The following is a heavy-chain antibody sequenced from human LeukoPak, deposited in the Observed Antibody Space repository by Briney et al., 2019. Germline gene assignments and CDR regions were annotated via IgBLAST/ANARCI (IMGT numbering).Heavy chain of an antibody. CDR3: AKGIYNPDP. CDR2: IWYDGSNK. D-gene: IGHD1-1*01. CDR1: GFTFSSFA. V-gene: IGHV3-33*06. J-gene: IGHJ5*02. Sequence: GGSLRLPCAASGFTFSSFAMHWVRQAPGKGLEWVAVIWYDGSNKYYADSVKGRFTISRDNSKNTLYLQMNSLRAEDTAVYYCAKGIYNPDPWGQGTLVTVSS.